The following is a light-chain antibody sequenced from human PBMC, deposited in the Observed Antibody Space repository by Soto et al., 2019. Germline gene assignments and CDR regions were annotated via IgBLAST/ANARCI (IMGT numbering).Light chain of an antibody. V-gene: IGKV4-1*01. CDR1: QSLLFSSNNKNY. CDR3: QQYYSAPPGLT. CDR2: WAS. Sequence: DIVMNQSPDSLAVSLGERATINCKSSQSLLFSSNNKNYLAWYQQKPGQPPKLLIYWASTRQSGVPDRFSGSGSGTDFTLTISSLQAEDVAVCYCQQYYSAPPGLTFGGGTKVEI. J-gene: IGKJ4*01.